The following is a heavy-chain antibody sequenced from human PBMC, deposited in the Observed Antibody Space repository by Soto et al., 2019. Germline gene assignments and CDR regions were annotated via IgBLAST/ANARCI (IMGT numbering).Heavy chain of an antibody. J-gene: IGHJ4*02. CDR3: AANFDY. CDR1: GFTFSSCG. CDR2: ISYDGSNK. V-gene: IGHV3-30*03. Sequence: GGSLRLSCAASGFTFSSCGMHWVRQAPGKGLEWVAVISYDGSNKYYADSVKGRFTISRDNSKSTLYLQINSLRTADTAVYYCAANFDYWGQGTLVPAPQ.